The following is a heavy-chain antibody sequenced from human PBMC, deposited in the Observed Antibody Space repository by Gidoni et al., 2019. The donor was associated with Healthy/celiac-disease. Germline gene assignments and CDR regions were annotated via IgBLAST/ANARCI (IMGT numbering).Heavy chain of an antibody. J-gene: IGHJ4*02. CDR3: ARATTTVTNVIDY. CDR1: GGSVSSGSYY. Sequence: QVQLQESGPGLVKPSETLSLTCTVSGGSVSSGSYYWSWIRQPPGQGLEWIGYIYYSGSTNYNPSLKSRVTISVDTSKNQFSLKLSSVTAADTAVYYCARATTTVTNVIDYWGQGTLVTVSS. CDR2: IYYSGST. D-gene: IGHD4-17*01. V-gene: IGHV4-61*01.